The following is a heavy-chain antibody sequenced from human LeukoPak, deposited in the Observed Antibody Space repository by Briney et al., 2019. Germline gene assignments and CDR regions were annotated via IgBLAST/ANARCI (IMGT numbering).Heavy chain of an antibody. CDR1: GGSISSGSYY. V-gene: IGHV4-39*07. J-gene: IGHJ4*01. D-gene: IGHD2-15*01. CDR2: MSYSGHT. CDR3: ARDRDVDDFDS. Sequence: SETLSLTCTVSGGSISSGSYYWGWIHQPPGKGLEWIVSMSYSGHTYYNPSLKSRVTTSIDTSKNQLSLNLKSVTAADTAVYYCARDRDVDDFDSWGHGTLVTVSS.